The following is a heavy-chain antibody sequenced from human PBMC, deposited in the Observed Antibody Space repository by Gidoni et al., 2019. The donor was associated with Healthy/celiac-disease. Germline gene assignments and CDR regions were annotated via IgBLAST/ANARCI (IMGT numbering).Heavy chain of an antibody. CDR1: GGTFSSYA. CDR2: IIPIFGTA. Sequence: QVQLVQSGAEVKQPGSSVKVSCKDSGGTFSSYAISWVRQAPGQGLEWMGGIIPIFGTANYAQKFQGSVTITADESTSTAYMELSSLRSEDTAVYYCARTRYSPNWFDPWGQGTLVTVSS. D-gene: IGHD6-13*01. CDR3: ARTRYSPNWFDP. J-gene: IGHJ5*02. V-gene: IGHV1-69*01.